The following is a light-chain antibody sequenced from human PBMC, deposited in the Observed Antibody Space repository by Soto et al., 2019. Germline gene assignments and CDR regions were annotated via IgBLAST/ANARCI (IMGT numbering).Light chain of an antibody. V-gene: IGKV3-20*01. J-gene: IGKJ1*01. CDR1: QSVSTSK. Sequence: IVLTQSPGTLSLSPGVRATLSCRTSQSVSTSKLAWYQQRPGQAPRLLMYDASRRATGIPDRFSGSGSGKDFTLTISRLEPEDVAVYYCQQYVNFGWTLGQGPKVDIK. CDR3: QQYVNFGWT. CDR2: DAS.